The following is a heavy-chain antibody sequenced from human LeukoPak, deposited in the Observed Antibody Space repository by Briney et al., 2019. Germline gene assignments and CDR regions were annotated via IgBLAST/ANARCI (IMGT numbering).Heavy chain of an antibody. CDR2: IKQDGSEK. Sequence: PGGSLRLSCAASGFTFSSYWMSWVRQAPGKGLEWVANIKQDGSEKYYVDSVKGRFTISRDNAKNSLYLQMNSLRAEDTAVYYSARTRITMIVGLASRFDYWGQGTLVTVSS. CDR3: ARTRITMIVGLASRFDY. J-gene: IGHJ4*02. CDR1: GFTFSSYW. V-gene: IGHV3-7*01. D-gene: IGHD3-22*01.